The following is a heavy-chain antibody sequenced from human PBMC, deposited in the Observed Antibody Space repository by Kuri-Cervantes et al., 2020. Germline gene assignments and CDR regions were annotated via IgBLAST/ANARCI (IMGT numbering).Heavy chain of an antibody. CDR2: INHSGST. V-gene: IGHV4-34*01. CDR1: GGSFSGYY. Sequence: SETLSLTCAVYGGSFSGYYWSWIRQPPGKGLEWIGEINHSGSTNYNPSLKSRVTISVDTSKNQFSLKLSSVTAADTAVYYCARGFCSGGSCPGEFDYWGQGTLVTVSS. D-gene: IGHD2-15*01. CDR3: ARGFCSGGSCPGEFDY. J-gene: IGHJ4*02.